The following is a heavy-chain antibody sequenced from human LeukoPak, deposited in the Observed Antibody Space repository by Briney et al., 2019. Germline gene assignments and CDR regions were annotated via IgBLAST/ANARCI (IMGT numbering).Heavy chain of an antibody. J-gene: IGHJ4*02. CDR3: AKLRLSDHFDY. Sequence: HPGGSLRLSCAASGFTSSSYAMNWVRLAPGKGLEWVSAITDNGNTTYYADSVKGRFTISRDNSKNTLYLQMNSLRAEDTAVYSCAKLRLSDHFDYWGQGTLVTVSS. CDR2: ITDNGNTT. CDR1: GFTSSSYA. D-gene: IGHD3-16*01. V-gene: IGHV3-23*01.